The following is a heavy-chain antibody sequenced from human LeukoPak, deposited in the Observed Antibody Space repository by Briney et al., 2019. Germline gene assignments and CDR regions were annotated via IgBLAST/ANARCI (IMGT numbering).Heavy chain of an antibody. CDR3: MKDRVAGRDYYYGMDV. Sequence: GGSLRLSCSASGFTFSSYAMHWVRQAPGKGLEYVSAISSNGGSTYYADSVKGRFTISRDNSKNTLYLQMSSLRAEDTAVYYCMKDRVAGRDYYYGMDVWGKGTTVTVSS. D-gene: IGHD6-19*01. J-gene: IGHJ6*04. CDR2: ISSNGGST. CDR1: GFTFSSYA. V-gene: IGHV3-64D*06.